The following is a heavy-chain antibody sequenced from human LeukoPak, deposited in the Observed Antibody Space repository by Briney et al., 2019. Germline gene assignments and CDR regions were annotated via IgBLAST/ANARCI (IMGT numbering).Heavy chain of an antibody. J-gene: IGHJ4*02. CDR2: FDPEDGET. D-gene: IGHD3-10*01. Sequence: GASVKVSCKVSGYTLTELSMHWVRQAPGKGLEWMGGFDPEDGETIYAQKFQGRVTMTEDTSTDTAYMELSSLRSDDTAVYYCASSYGSGSHFDYWGQGTLVTVSS. V-gene: IGHV1-24*01. CDR1: GYTLTELS. CDR3: ASSYGSGSHFDY.